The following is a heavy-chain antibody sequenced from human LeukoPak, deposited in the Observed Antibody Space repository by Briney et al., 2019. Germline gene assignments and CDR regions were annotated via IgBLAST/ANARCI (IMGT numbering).Heavy chain of an antibody. Sequence: PGRSLRPSRAAPGFTFISYWMTWVRQAPGKGRECVANIKQDGSEKYCVDSVKGRFTISRDNAKNSLYLQMNSLRAEDTAVYYCARARGAAAALEVDYWGQGTLVTVSS. CDR3: ARARGAAAALEVDY. CDR2: IKQDGSEK. CDR1: GFTFISYW. D-gene: IGHD6-13*01. V-gene: IGHV3-7*03. J-gene: IGHJ4*02.